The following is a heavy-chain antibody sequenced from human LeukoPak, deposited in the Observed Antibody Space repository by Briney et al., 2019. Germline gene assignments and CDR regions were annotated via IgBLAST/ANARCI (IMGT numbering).Heavy chain of an antibody. CDR3: ARMGNPATVTTDY. Sequence: GSLRLSCAASGFTFSSYAMSWIRQPPGKGLEWIGYIYSSGSTNYNPSLESRVTISVDTSKNQFSLKLNSVTAADTAVYYCARMGNPATVTTDYWGQGTLVTVSS. CDR1: GFTFSSYA. J-gene: IGHJ4*02. D-gene: IGHD4-17*01. V-gene: IGHV4-59*08. CDR2: IYSSGST.